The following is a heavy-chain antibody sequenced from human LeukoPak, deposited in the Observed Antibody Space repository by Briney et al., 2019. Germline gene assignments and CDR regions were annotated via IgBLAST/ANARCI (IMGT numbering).Heavy chain of an antibody. D-gene: IGHD1-1*01. V-gene: IGHV1-2*02. CDR3: AREVQLERHFDY. CDR1: GYTFTGYY. CDR2: INPNSGGT. Sequence: ASVKVSCKASGYTFTGYYMHWVRQAPGQGLEWMGWINPNSGGTNYAQKFQGRVTMTRDTSISTAYMELSRLRSDGTAVYYCAREVQLERHFDYWGQGTLVTVSS. J-gene: IGHJ4*02.